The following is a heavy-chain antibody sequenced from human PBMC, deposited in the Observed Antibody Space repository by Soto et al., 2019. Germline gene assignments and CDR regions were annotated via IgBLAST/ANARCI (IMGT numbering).Heavy chain of an antibody. D-gene: IGHD1-26*01. CDR2: INPANGNT. Sequence: QVQLVQSGAELKKPGASVNISCQASGFTFSDTLINWVRQGPGQRLEWMGWINPANGNTRYSEPFQGRVTIASLSSASTAYVALSDLTSEDTAVYYCARDIVSVGPRAKDAFDVWGQGTMITVSS. CDR1: GFTFSDTL. CDR3: ARDIVSVGPRAKDAFDV. V-gene: IGHV1-3*01. J-gene: IGHJ3*01.